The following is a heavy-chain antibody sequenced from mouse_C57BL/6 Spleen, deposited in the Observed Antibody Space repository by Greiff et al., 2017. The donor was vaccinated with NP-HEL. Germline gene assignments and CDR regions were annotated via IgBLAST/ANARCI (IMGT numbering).Heavy chain of an antibody. CDR3: ANYDGGYFDV. CDR1: GYTFTSYT. J-gene: IGHJ1*03. Sequence: VQLKESGAELARPGASVKMSCKASGYTFTSYTMHWVKQRPGQGLEWIGYINPSSGYTKYNQKFKDKATLTADKSSSTAYMQLSSLTSEDSAVYYCANYDGGYFDVWGTGTTVTVSS. V-gene: IGHV1-4*01. D-gene: IGHD2-4*01. CDR2: INPSSGYT.